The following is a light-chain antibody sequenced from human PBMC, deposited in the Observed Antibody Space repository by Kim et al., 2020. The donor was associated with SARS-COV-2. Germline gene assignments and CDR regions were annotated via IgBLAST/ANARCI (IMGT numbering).Light chain of an antibody. J-gene: IGKJ4*01. CDR2: DAS. CDR1: QSISSY. Sequence: EIVLTQSPATLSLSPGDRATLSCRASQSISSYLAWYQQKPGQPPRLLINDASNRATGIPARFSASGSGADFTLIISSLEPEDFAIYYCQQRSSWTLTFGGGTKLEI. CDR3: QQRSSWTLT. V-gene: IGKV3-11*01.